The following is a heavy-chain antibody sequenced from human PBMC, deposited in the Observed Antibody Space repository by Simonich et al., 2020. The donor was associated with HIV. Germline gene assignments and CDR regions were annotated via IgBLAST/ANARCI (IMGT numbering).Heavy chain of an antibody. CDR1: GFTFSNYG. V-gene: IGHV3-33*01. Sequence: QVQLVESGGGVVQPGRSLRLSCAASGFTFSNYGLHWVRQAPGKGGGWVAGIWYDGSNKNYADSVKGRFTISRDNSKNTLYLQMKTLRAEDTAVYYCARGAHTYYYGSGRDYWGQGTLVTVSS. D-gene: IGHD3-10*01. CDR2: IWYDGSNK. J-gene: IGHJ4*02. CDR3: ARGAHTYYYGSGRDY.